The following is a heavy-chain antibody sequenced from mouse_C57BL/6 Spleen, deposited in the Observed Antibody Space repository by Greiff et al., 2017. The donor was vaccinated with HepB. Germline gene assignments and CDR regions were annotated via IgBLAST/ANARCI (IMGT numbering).Heavy chain of an antibody. CDR2: IDPSDSET. CDR1: GYTFTSYW. D-gene: IGHD2-2*01. Sequence: VQLQQPGAELVRPGSSVKLSCKASGYTFTSYWMHWVKQRPIQGLEWIGNIDPSDSETHYNQKFKDKATLTVDKSSSTAYMQLSSLTSEDSAVYYCARDGYGYEGAMDYWGQGTSVTVSS. V-gene: IGHV1-52*01. CDR3: ARDGYGYEGAMDY. J-gene: IGHJ4*01.